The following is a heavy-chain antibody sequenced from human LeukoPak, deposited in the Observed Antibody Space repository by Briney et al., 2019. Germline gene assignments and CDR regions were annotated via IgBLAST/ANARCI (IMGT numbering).Heavy chain of an antibody. CDR2: ITGSGRNT. CDR1: GFTFSSYA. V-gene: IGHV3-23*01. Sequence: GGSLRLSCAASGFTFSSYAMSWVRQAPGKGLEWVSAITGSGRNTYYADSVKGRFTVSRDNSRNTLFLQMNSLRAEDTALYFCAKDLIFAPQPSDYWGQGALVTVSS. CDR3: AKDLIFAPQPSDY. J-gene: IGHJ4*02. D-gene: IGHD3-3*01.